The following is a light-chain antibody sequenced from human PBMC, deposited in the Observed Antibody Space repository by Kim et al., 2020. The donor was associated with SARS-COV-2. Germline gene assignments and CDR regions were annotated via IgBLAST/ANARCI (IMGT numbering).Light chain of an antibody. V-gene: IGKV1-17*01. CDR3: LKHSTSPIT. J-gene: IGKJ5*01. CDR2: GAS. CDR1: QVIRND. Sequence: ASEGDRVTILGRASQVIRNDLGWYQQNPGRAPRRLIYGASSWQSGVPSRFSGSGFGKEFTLTISIVQPEDFETNFFLKHSTSPITFCEGRRRGIK.